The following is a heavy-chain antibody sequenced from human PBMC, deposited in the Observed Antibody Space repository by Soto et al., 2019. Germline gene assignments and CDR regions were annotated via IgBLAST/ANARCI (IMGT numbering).Heavy chain of an antibody. CDR2: ISGGGDAK. Sequence: EVQLLESGGGLVQPGGSLRLSCATSGFTFCNYAFSWVRQAPGKGLEWVSVISGGGDAKYYPDSVKGRFTTSRDNSKNTVYLQMTSLRAEDTAVYYCAKKSLGSITLPALYYFDYWGQGTLVTVSS. J-gene: IGHJ4*02. CDR1: GFTFCNYA. D-gene: IGHD7-27*01. V-gene: IGHV3-23*01. CDR3: AKKSLGSITLPALYYFDY.